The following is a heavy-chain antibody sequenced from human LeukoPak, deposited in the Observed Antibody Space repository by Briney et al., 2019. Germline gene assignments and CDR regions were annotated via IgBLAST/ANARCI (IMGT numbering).Heavy chain of an antibody. J-gene: IGHJ4*02. V-gene: IGHV4-34*01. D-gene: IGHD5-12*01. Sequence: PSETLSLTCAVYGGSFSGYSWSWIRQTPGQGLEWIGEINHSGSTNYNPSLKSRVTISVDTSKNQFSLKLSSMTAADTAVYYCARGWLRSSVDFWGQGTLVTVSS. CDR1: GGSFSGYS. CDR2: INHSGST. CDR3: ARGWLRSSVDF.